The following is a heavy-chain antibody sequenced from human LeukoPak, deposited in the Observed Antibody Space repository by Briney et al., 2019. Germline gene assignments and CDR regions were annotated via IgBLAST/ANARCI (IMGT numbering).Heavy chain of an antibody. Sequence: GASVKVSCKASGYTFSSYGISWARQAPGQGLEWVGWMSVHNGKTNYAQNLQGRITMTTDTSTTTAYMELTSLRSDDTAVYYCARDPGVASYDYWGLGTLVTVSS. CDR2: MSVHNGKT. CDR3: ARDPGVASYDY. CDR1: GYTFSSYG. J-gene: IGHJ4*02. V-gene: IGHV1-18*01. D-gene: IGHD3-3*01.